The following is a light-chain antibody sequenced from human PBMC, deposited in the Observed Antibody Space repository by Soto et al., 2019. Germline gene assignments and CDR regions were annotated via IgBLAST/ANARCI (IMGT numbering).Light chain of an antibody. J-gene: IGKJ3*01. V-gene: IGKV3-20*01. CDR3: QQYGRSPFT. Sequence: DIVMTQSPDSLAVSLGERATINCKSSQSVSSNYVAWFHQKPGQAPRLLIYGASSRATGVPDRFSASGSGTDFTLTISRLEPEDFAVYYCQQYGRSPFTFGPGTKVDIK. CDR2: GAS. CDR1: QSVSSNY.